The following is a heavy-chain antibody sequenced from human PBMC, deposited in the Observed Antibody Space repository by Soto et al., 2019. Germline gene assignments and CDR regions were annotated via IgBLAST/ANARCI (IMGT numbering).Heavy chain of an antibody. CDR3: ARSGVPTPLYS. V-gene: IGHV4-59*01. CDR1: GGSISSDY. Sequence: PSETLSLTCTVSGGSISSDYWSWIRQPPGKGLEWIGYISYSGIGNTNYNPSLKSRVTISVDTSKNQFSLKLSSVTAADTAVYYCARSGVPTPLYSWGQGTLVTVSS. D-gene: IGHD3-10*01. J-gene: IGHJ4*02. CDR2: ISYSGIGNT.